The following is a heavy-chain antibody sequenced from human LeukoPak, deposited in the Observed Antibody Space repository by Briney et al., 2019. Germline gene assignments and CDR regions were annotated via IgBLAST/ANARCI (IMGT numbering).Heavy chain of an antibody. Sequence: GSLRLSCAASGFTFSSYAMSWIRQPPGKGLEWIGYIYYTGTTNYNPSLKSRVTISVDTSKNQFSLKLSSVTAADTAVYYCARGGWRLDYWGQGTLVTVSS. CDR1: GFTFSSYA. CDR3: ARGGWRLDY. J-gene: IGHJ4*02. V-gene: IGHV4-59*01. D-gene: IGHD2-15*01. CDR2: IYYTGTT.